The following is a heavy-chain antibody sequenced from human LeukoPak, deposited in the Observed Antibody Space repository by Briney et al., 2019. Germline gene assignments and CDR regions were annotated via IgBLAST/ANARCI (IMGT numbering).Heavy chain of an antibody. CDR2: IYYSGST. V-gene: IGHV4-39*07. CDR1: GGSISSYY. J-gene: IGHJ6*03. Sequence: SETLSLTCTVSGGSISSYYWGWIRQPPGKGLEWIGSIYYSGSTYYNPSLKSRVTISVDTSKNQFSLKLSSVTAADTAVYYCASPGYSSSWYTRNYYYYYMDVWGKGTTVTVSS. D-gene: IGHD6-13*01. CDR3: ASPGYSSSWYTRNYYYYYMDV.